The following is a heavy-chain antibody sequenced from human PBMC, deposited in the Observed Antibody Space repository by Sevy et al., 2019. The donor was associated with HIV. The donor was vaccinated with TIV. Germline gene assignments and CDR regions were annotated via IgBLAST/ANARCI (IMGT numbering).Heavy chain of an antibody. J-gene: IGHJ4*02. V-gene: IGHV3-48*02. CDR1: GFTFSGYS. D-gene: IGHD3-10*01. CDR2: ISSSSSTI. Sequence: GGSLRLSCAASGFTFSGYSMNWVRQAPGKGLEWVSYISSSSSTIYYADSVKGRFTISRDNAKNSLYLQMNSLRDEDTAVFYCSRDSLLWFGGLSPPPFDYWGQGTLVTVSS. CDR3: SRDSLLWFGGLSPPPFDY.